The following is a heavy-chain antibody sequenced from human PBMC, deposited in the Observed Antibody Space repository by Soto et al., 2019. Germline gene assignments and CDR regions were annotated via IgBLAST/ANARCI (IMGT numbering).Heavy chain of an antibody. CDR1: GFTMSTYS. Sequence: EMQLLESGGGLVQPGGSLRLSCAASGFTMSTYSVTWVRQAPGKGLEWVSGISVTPGITFYADSVKGRFTISRDSSNNAVYLQMNSLRAEDTAMYFCSKWSGYGDLWGQGTQVTVSS. V-gene: IGHV3-23*01. CDR3: SKWSGYGDL. J-gene: IGHJ4*02. CDR2: ISVTPGIT. D-gene: IGHD5-12*01.